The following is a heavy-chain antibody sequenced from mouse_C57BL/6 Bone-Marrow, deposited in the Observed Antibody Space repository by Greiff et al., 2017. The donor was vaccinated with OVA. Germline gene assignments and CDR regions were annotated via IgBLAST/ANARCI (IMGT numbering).Heavy chain of an antibody. J-gene: IGHJ1*03. CDR2: IRSKSNNYAT. CDR1: GFSFNTYA. Sequence: EVQLQQSGGGLVQPKGSLKLSCAASGFSFNTYAMNWVRQAPGKGLEWVARIRSKSNNYATYYADSVKDRFTISRDDSESMLYLQMNNLKTEDTAMYYCVRLRHWYFDVWGTGTTVTVSS. CDR3: VRLRHWYFDV. V-gene: IGHV10-1*01.